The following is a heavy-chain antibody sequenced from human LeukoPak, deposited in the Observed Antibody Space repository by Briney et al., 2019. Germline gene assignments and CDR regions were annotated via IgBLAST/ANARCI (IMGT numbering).Heavy chain of an antibody. V-gene: IGHV3-23*01. CDR2: ISASGAST. J-gene: IGHJ4*02. CDR3: AKDPGRYCSGGRCYADY. CDR1: GFTFSNYA. D-gene: IGHD2-15*01. Sequence: GGSLRLSWAASGFTFSNYAMTWVRQAPGKGLEWVSSISASGASTYYADSVKGRFTISRDNSRNTLFLQMNSLRAEDSAVYYCAKDPGRYCSGGRCYADYWGQGTLVTVSS.